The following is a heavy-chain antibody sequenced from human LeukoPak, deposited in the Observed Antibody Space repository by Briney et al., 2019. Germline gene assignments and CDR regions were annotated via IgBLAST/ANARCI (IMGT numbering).Heavy chain of an antibody. CDR3: ARVEASGYDYGAFDY. CDR2: ISSSGSTI. V-gene: IGHV3-48*03. CDR1: GFTFSSYE. D-gene: IGHD5-12*01. Sequence: GGSLRLSCAASGFTFSSYEMNWVRQAPGKGLEWVSYISSSGSTIYYADSVKGRFTISRDNAKNSRYLQMSSLRADDTAVYYCARVEASGYDYGAFDYWGQGTLVTVSS. J-gene: IGHJ4*02.